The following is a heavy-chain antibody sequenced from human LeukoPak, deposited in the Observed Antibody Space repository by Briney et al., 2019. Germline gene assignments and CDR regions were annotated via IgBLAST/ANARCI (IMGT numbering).Heavy chain of an antibody. CDR2: IWYDGSNK. J-gene: IGHJ6*02. Sequence: GGSLRLSCAASGFTFSSYGMHWVRQAPGKGLEWVAVIWYDGSNKYYADSVKGRFTISRDNSKNTLYLQMNSLRAEDTAVYYCARAPSSMVRGSYYGMDVWGQGTTVTVSS. V-gene: IGHV3-33*01. D-gene: IGHD3-10*01. CDR3: ARAPSSMVRGSYYGMDV. CDR1: GFTFSSYG.